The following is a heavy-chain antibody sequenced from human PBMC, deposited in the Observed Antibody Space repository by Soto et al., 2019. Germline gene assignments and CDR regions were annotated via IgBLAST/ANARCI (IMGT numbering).Heavy chain of an antibody. CDR2: IYHTGTT. D-gene: IGHD6-19*01. J-gene: IGHJ5*02. CDR3: ATQGGSGWYWFAP. V-gene: IGHV4-30-2*01. CDR1: GGSINSGGYS. Sequence: SETLSLTCTVSGGSINSGGYSWTWIRQPPGKGLEWIGFIYHTGTTYYNPSLKSRVTISVDTSKNQFSLKLSSVTAADTAVYYCATQGGSGWYWFAPGGQGTLVTVSS.